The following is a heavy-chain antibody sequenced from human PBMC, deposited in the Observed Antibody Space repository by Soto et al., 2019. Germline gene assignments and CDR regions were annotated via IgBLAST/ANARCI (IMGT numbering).Heavy chain of an antibody. V-gene: IGHV3-23*01. CDR3: AKSSPSQLWFGEFDYYYMDV. CDR1: GFTFSSYA. CDR2: ISGSGGST. Sequence: GGSLSLSCAASGFTFSSYAMSWVRQAPGKGLEWVSAISGSGGSTYYADSVKGRFTISRDNSKNTLYLQMNSLRAEDTAVYYCAKSSPSQLWFGEFDYYYMDVWGKGTTVTVSS. J-gene: IGHJ6*03. D-gene: IGHD3-10*01.